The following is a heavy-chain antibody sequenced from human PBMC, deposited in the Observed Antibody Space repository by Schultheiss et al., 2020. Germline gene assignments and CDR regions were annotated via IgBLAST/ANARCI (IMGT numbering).Heavy chain of an antibody. CDR2: INHSGST. Sequence: LETLSLTCAVYGGSFSGYYWSWIRQPPGKGLEWIGEINHSGSTNYNPSLKSRVTISVDTSKNQFSLKLSSVTAADTAVYYCARANRPWFGELSWWGQGTLVTVS. V-gene: IGHV4-34*01. J-gene: IGHJ4*02. CDR1: GGSFSGYY. CDR3: ARANRPWFGELSW. D-gene: IGHD3-10*01.